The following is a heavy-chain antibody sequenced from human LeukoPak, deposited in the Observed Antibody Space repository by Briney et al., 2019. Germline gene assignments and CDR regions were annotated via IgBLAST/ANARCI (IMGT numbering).Heavy chain of an antibody. CDR2: IIPIFGTA. V-gene: IGHV1-69*13. D-gene: IGHD3-9*01. CDR1: GYTFTGYY. CDR3: ARTYYDILTGYFGSSQPDYYYYMDV. J-gene: IGHJ6*03. Sequence: ASVKVSCKASGYTFTGYYMRWVRQAPGQGLEWMGGIIPIFGTANYAQKFQGRVTITADESTSTAYMELSSLRSEDTAVYYCARTYYDILTGYFGSSQPDYYYYMDVWGKGTTVTISS.